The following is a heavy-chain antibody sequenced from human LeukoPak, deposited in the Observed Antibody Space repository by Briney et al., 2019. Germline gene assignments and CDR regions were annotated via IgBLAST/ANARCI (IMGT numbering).Heavy chain of an antibody. CDR2: INQDGTEK. J-gene: IGHJ4*02. CDR1: GFTFTTYW. V-gene: IGHV3-7*01. Sequence: GGSLRLSCAASGFTFTTYWMTWVRQAPGKGLEWVASINQDGTEKYYVDSVKGRFTISRDNAKSSLYLQMNSLRVEDTAVFYCAKVAKYYYGSETYYFFEHWGQGTPVTASS. CDR3: AKVAKYYYGSETYYFFEH. D-gene: IGHD3-10*01.